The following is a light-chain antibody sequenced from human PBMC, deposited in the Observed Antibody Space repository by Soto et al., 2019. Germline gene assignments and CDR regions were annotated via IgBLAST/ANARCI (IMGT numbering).Light chain of an antibody. V-gene: IGLV2-8*01. CDR3: SSFAGNNNLV. CDR1: RSDVGGYNY. Sequence: QSALTQPPSASGSPGQSVTIPCTGTRSDVGGYNYVSWYQQHPGKAPKLMISEVSKRPSGVPDRFSGSKSGNTASLTVSGLQAEDEADYYCSSFAGNNNLVFGGGTKLTVL. J-gene: IGLJ2*01. CDR2: EVS.